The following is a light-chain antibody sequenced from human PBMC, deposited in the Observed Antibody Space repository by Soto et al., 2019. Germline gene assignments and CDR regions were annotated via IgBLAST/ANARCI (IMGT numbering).Light chain of an antibody. V-gene: IGKV3-20*01. Sequence: EVVLTQSPDTLSLSPGERATLSCRASQTISSNYVAWYQQKPGQAPRLLIYSASSRATGIPDRFSGSGSGTQFTLTISRLEPEDFAVYYCQQYGTSGTFGQGTKVDIK. CDR1: QTISSNY. J-gene: IGKJ1*01. CDR2: SAS. CDR3: QQYGTSGT.